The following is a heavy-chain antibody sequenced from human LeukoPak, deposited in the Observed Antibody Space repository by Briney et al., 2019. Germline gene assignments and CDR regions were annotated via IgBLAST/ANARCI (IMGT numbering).Heavy chain of an antibody. Sequence: GRSLRLSCVASGFAFTHCAMHWVRQAPGKGLEWVAVISYDGKNKYYGDSVKGRFTISRDSSRNTLYLQVNSLRVEDTAVYYWARESTIFAVRMIDYWGQGTLVTVSS. CDR1: GFAFTHCA. J-gene: IGHJ4*02. CDR3: ARESTIFAVRMIDY. V-gene: IGHV3-30*03. CDR2: ISYDGKNK. D-gene: IGHD3-3*01.